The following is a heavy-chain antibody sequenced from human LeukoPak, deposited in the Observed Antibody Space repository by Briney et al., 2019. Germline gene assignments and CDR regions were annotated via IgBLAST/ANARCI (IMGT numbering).Heavy chain of an antibody. V-gene: IGHV3-30*18. J-gene: IGHJ4*02. Sequence: GGSLRLSCAASGFTFSSYGMHWVRQAPGKGLEWVAVISYDGSNKYYADSVKGRFTISRDNSKKTLYLQMNSLRAEDTAVYYCAKDLERHIVVVTASAVDYWGQGTLVTVSS. D-gene: IGHD2-21*02. CDR2: ISYDGSNK. CDR1: GFTFSSYG. CDR3: AKDLERHIVVVTASAVDY.